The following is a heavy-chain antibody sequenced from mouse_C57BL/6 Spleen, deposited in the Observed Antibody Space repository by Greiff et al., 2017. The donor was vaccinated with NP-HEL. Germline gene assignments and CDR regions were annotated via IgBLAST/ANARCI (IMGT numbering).Heavy chain of an antibody. V-gene: IGHV1-61*01. J-gene: IGHJ2*01. Sequence: VQLQQPGAELVRPGSSVKLSCKASGYTFTSYWMDWVKQRPGQGLEWIGNIYPSDSETHYNQKFKDKATLTVDKSSSTAYMQLSSLTSEDSAVYYCARGRYYGSSYDYFDYWGQGTTLTVSS. CDR2: IYPSDSET. CDR1: GYTFTSYW. D-gene: IGHD1-1*01. CDR3: ARGRYYGSSYDYFDY.